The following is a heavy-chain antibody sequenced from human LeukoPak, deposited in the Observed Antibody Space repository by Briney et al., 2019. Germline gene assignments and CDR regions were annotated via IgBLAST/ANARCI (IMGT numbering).Heavy chain of an antibody. CDR2: THHSGSA. CDR3: ARKVIVGTNTGAFDN. V-gene: IGHV4-4*02. Sequence: SETLSLTCAVSGGSISSSNWWSWVRQPPGKGLEWIAETHHSGSANYNPSLKSRVTISGDKSKNQFSLKLSSVTAADTAVYYCARKVIVGTNTGAFDNWGQGTMVTVSS. J-gene: IGHJ3*02. D-gene: IGHD1-26*01. CDR1: GGSISSSNW.